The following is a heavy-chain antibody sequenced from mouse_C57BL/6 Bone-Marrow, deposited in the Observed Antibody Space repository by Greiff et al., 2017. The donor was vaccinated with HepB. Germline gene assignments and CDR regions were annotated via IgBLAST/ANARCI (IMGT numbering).Heavy chain of an antibody. CDR3: ASHYGGPYYFDY. CDR1: GFSLTSYG. Sequence: VQLQQSGPGLVAPSQRLSITCTVSGFSLTSYGVDWVRQSPGKGLEWLGVIWGVGSTNYNSALKSRLSISKDNSKSQVFLKMNSLQTDDTAMYYCASHYGGPYYFDYWGQGTTLTVSS. CDR2: IWGVGST. J-gene: IGHJ2*01. V-gene: IGHV2-6*01. D-gene: IGHD1-1*02.